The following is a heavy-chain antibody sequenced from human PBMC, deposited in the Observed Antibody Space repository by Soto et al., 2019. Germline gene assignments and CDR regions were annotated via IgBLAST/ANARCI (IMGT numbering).Heavy chain of an antibody. D-gene: IGHD3-10*01. J-gene: IGHJ4*02. V-gene: IGHV3-23*01. Sequence: GGSLRLSCAASGFTFSSYAMSWVRQAPGKGLEWVSAISGSGGSTYYADSVKGRFTISRDNSKNTLYLQMNSLRAEDTAVYYCVGSGSRLWPAPFDYWGQGTLVTVS. CDR2: ISGSGGST. CDR1: GFTFSSYA. CDR3: VGSGSRLWPAPFDY.